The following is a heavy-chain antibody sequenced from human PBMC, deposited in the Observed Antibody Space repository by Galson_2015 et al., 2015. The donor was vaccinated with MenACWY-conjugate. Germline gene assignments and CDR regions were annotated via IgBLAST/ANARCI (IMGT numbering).Heavy chain of an antibody. D-gene: IGHD5-18*01. CDR2: IKKDSSEI. J-gene: IGHJ4*02. CDR1: GFAFSTYW. CDR3: ARENTYNYAYAVDY. Sequence: SLRLSCAASGFAFSTYWMTWVRQAPGKGLEWVANIKKDSSEIHYVNSVKGQFTISRDNAKNSLYLQMNSLRAEDTAVYYCARENTYNYAYAVDYWGQGTLVTVSS. V-gene: IGHV3-7*03.